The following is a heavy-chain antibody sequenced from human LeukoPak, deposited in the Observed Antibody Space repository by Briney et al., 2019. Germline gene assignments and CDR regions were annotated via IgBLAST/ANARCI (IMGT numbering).Heavy chain of an antibody. Sequence: SETLSLTCTVSGGSISSGDYHWSWIRQPPGKGLEWIGYIYNSGSTNYNPSLKSRVTMSVDTSKNQFSLKLSSVTAADTAVYYCARDRTYFDYWGQGTLVTVSS. J-gene: IGHJ4*02. V-gene: IGHV4-61*08. CDR1: GGSISSGDYH. CDR3: ARDRTYFDY. CDR2: IYNSGST.